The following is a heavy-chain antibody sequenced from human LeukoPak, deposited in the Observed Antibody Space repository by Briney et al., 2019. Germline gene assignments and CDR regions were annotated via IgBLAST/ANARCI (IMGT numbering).Heavy chain of an antibody. J-gene: IGHJ5*02. Sequence: GSLRLSCAASGFTFSDYYMSWIRQAPGKGLEWFSYISTSGTITHYADSVKGRFTISRDNAKNSLYLQMNSLRAEDTAVYYCARGAGPLFDPWGQGTLVTVSS. CDR3: ARGAGPLFDP. CDR2: ISTSGTIT. CDR1: GFTFSDYY. V-gene: IGHV3-11*01.